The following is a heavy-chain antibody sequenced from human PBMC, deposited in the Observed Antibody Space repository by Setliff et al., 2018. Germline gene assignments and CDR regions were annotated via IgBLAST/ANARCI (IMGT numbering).Heavy chain of an antibody. Sequence: HPGGSLRLSCAASGFTFSSYSMDWVRQAPGKGLEWVAEIWYDGSYKYYADSVKGRFTISRDSSKDTLYLQLNNLRVEDTAVYYCARDPGGPNYNFWSGTIDYWGQGTLVTVSS. CDR3: ARDPGGPNYNFWSGTIDY. J-gene: IGHJ4*02. V-gene: IGHV3-33*08. CDR2: IWYDGSYK. CDR1: GFTFSSYS. D-gene: IGHD3-3*01.